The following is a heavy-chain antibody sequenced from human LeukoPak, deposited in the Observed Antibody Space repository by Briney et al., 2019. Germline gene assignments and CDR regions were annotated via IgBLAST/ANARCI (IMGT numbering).Heavy chain of an antibody. V-gene: IGHV1-2*02. CDR1: GYTFTGYY. D-gene: IGHD6-6*01. CDR3: ASWGDQQLGGSYFGY. J-gene: IGHJ4*02. CDR2: INPNSGGT. Sequence: ASVNVSCKASGYTFTGYYMHWVRQAPGQGLEWMGWINPNSGGTNYAQKFQGRVTMTRDTSISTAYMELSRLRSDDTAVYYCASWGDQQLGGSYFGYWGQGTLVTVSS.